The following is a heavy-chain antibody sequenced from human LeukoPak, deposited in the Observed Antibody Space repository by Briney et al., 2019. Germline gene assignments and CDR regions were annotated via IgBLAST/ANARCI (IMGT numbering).Heavy chain of an antibody. J-gene: IGHJ4*02. Sequence: PGGSLRLSCVVSDFTFSFYWMTWVRQAPGKGLEWAANILPDGSQKYYVDSVKGRFTISRDNPKNSLYLQINSLRVDDTAVYYCGRLAHNAWYAIDHWGQGTLVTVSS. CDR3: GRLAHNAWYAIDH. CDR1: DFTFSFYW. D-gene: IGHD6-13*01. CDR2: ILPDGSQK. V-gene: IGHV3-7*01.